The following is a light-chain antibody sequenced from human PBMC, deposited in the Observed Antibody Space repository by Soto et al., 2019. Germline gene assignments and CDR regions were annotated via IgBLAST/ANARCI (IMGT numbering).Light chain of an antibody. Sequence: EIMLTQSPATLSLSPGERATLSCRASQSVSTFLAWYQQKPGQAPRLLIYDASNRATGIPARFSGSGSGTDFTLTISSLEREDFAVYYCQQRSNWIFTFGPGTKVDMK. J-gene: IGKJ3*01. CDR3: QQRSNWIFT. V-gene: IGKV3-11*01. CDR1: QSVSTF. CDR2: DAS.